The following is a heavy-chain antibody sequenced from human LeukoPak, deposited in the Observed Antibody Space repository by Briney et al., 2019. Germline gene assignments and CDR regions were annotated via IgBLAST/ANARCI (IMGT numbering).Heavy chain of an antibody. J-gene: IGHJ4*02. CDR3: AIYDSSGYYNY. V-gene: IGHV3-53*01. CDR2: IYSGGRT. D-gene: IGHD3-22*01. CDR1: GFTVSSND. Sequence: GGSLRLSCAASGFTVSSNDMSWVRQAPGKGLEWVSVIYSGGRTFYADSVKGRFTISRDNSKNTLYLQMSSLRAEDTAVYYCAIYDSSGYYNYWGQGTLVTVSS.